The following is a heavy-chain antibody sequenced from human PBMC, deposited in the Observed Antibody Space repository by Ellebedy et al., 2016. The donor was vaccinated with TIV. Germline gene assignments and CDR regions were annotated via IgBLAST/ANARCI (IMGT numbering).Heavy chain of an antibody. CDR1: GFTDRGSA. D-gene: IGHD3-22*01. V-gene: IGHV3-73*01. CDR2: IRSKANSYAT. J-gene: IGHJ4*02. CDR3: AITYYYDSSGYTIDY. Sequence: GESLKISCAASGFTDRGSAMHWVRQASGKGLEWVGRIRSKANSYATTYAASVNGRFTISRDDSKNTAYLQMNSLETEDTAVYYWAITYYYDSSGYTIDYWGQGTLVTVTS.